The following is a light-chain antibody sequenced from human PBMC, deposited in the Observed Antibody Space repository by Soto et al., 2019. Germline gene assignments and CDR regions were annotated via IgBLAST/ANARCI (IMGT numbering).Light chain of an antibody. CDR2: GAS. Sequence: EIMVTQSPGTLSLSPGERATLSCRASQSVSNRYLAWYQQKPGQAPRLLIHGASSRATGVPDRFSGSGSGTDFTLTISRLEPEDFALYYCQQYASSPWTFGQGTKVDIK. CDR3: QQYASSPWT. J-gene: IGKJ1*01. V-gene: IGKV3-20*01. CDR1: QSVSNRY.